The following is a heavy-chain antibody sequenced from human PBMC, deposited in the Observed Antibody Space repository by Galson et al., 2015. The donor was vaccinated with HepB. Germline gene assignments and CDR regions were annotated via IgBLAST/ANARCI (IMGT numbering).Heavy chain of an antibody. CDR3: AKGGTTGTISYYYGMDV. Sequence: SLRLSCAASGFTFSSYGMHWVRQAPGKGLEWVAVISYDGSNKYYADSAKGRFTISRDNSKNTLYLQMNSLRAEDTAVYYCAKGGTTGTISYYYGMDVWGQGTTVTVSS. CDR2: ISYDGSNK. J-gene: IGHJ6*02. V-gene: IGHV3-30*18. CDR1: GFTFSSYG. D-gene: IGHD1-1*01.